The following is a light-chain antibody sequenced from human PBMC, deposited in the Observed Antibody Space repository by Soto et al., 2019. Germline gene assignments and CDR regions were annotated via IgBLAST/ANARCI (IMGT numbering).Light chain of an antibody. V-gene: IGKV1-27*01. Sequence: DVQMTQSPSSLSAFVGDRVTITCRASQGIAPYLAWFQQKPGKVPKLLIYATSTLQSGVPSRFSGSGSGTDFTLTISSLQPEDVGTYYCQKYNSAPLTFGGGPRWIS. CDR3: QKYNSAPLT. J-gene: IGKJ4*01. CDR2: ATS. CDR1: QGIAPY.